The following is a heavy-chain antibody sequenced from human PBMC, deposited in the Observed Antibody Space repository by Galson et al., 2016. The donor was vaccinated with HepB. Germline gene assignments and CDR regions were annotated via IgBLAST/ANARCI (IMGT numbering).Heavy chain of an antibody. CDR2: VNHRGGT. D-gene: IGHD3-3*01. Sequence: TLSLTCAVYGASLSDYYWSWMRQAPGKGLEWIGEVNHRGGTNYNPSLGSRVTISVDTSKSQFSLKVTSVTAADTAVYYCAATFFKFDPWGQGTLVFVSS. J-gene: IGHJ5*02. CDR3: AATFFKFDP. V-gene: IGHV4-34*01. CDR1: GASLSDYY.